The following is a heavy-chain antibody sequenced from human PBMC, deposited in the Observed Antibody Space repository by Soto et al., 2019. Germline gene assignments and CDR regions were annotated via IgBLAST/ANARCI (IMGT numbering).Heavy chain of an antibody. CDR3: ARTGWQQSSYSFEH. Sequence: GGSLRRSCAASGFSFSLFLMSWVRQTPWKGLEWLANINEDGSEKFFADSVKGRFTISRDNAKNSLSLQMNSLTADDTAVYYCARTGWQQSSYSFEHWGKGTRVTASS. D-gene: IGHD2-21*01. CDR1: GFSFSLFL. J-gene: IGHJ4*02. CDR2: INEDGSEK. V-gene: IGHV3-7*03.